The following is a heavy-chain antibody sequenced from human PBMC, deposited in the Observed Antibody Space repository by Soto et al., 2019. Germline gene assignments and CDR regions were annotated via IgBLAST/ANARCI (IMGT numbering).Heavy chain of an antibody. CDR1: GFTFSSYA. J-gene: IGHJ4*02. CDR3: ARGQSSGWFPTYYFDY. Sequence: QVQLVESGGGVVQPGRSLRLSCAASGFTFSSYAMHWVRQAPGKGLEWVAVISYDGSNKYYADSVKGRFTISRDNSKNTLYLQMNSLRVEDTAVYYCARGQSSGWFPTYYFDYWGQGTLVTVSS. CDR2: ISYDGSNK. D-gene: IGHD6-19*01. V-gene: IGHV3-30-3*01.